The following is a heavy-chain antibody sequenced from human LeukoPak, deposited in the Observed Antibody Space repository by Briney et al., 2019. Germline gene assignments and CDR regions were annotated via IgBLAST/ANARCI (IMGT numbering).Heavy chain of an antibody. CDR2: IIPIFGTA. V-gene: IGHV1-69*13. J-gene: IGHJ5*02. CDR3: AREGYYDSSGYTPNWFDP. D-gene: IGHD3-22*01. CDR1: RGTFSNYA. Sequence: GASVKVSCKASRGTFSNYAISWVRQAPGQGLEWMGGIIPIFGTANYAQKLQGRVTITADESTSTAYMELRSLRSEDTAVYYCAREGYYDSSGYTPNWFDPWGQGTLVTVSS.